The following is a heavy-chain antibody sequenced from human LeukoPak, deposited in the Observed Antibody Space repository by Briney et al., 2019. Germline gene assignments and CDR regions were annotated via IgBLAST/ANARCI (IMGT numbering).Heavy chain of an antibody. J-gene: IGHJ4*02. CDR3: ARYGGDSFYDFWSGSRTGFDY. CDR1: GFTFSSYS. V-gene: IGHV3-48*01. CDR2: ISSSSSTI. Sequence: GGSLRLSCAASGFTFSSYSMNWVRQAPGEGLEWVSYISSSSSTIYYADSVKGRFTISRDNAKNSLYLQMNSLRAEDTAVYYCARYGGDSFYDFWSGSRTGFDYWGQGTLVTVSS. D-gene: IGHD3-3*01.